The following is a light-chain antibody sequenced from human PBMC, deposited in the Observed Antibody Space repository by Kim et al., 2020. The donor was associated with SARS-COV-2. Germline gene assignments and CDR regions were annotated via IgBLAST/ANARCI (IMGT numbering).Light chain of an antibody. CDR2: KAS. J-gene: IGKJ2*01. CDR1: ESIDRW. V-gene: IGKV1-5*03. Sequence: SASVGDRVTITCRASESIDRWLAWYQQKPGKAPKLLIYKASAIEGGVPSRFSGSGSGTEFTLTISSLQPDDFATYYCQHYMRFPYTFGQGTKLEI. CDR3: QHYMRFPYT.